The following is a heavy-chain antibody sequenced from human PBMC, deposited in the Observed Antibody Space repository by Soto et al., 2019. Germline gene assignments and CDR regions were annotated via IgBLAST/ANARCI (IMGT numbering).Heavy chain of an antibody. V-gene: IGHV3-23*01. CDR3: AKDLLLWFGDPRGAFDI. J-gene: IGHJ3*02. D-gene: IGHD3-10*01. CDR2: ISGSGDVT. CDR1: GFTFSTDA. Sequence: PGGSLRLSCIATGFTFSTDAVNWVRQTPGKGLEWVSGISGSGDVTDYADTVKGRFTISRDNSKNTVFLQLNSLRAEDTAVYYCAKDLLLWFGDPRGAFDIWGQGTMVTVSS.